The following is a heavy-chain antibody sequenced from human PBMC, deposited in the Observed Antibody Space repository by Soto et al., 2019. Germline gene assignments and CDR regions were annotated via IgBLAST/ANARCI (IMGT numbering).Heavy chain of an antibody. D-gene: IGHD3-10*01. Sequence: QVQLVQSGAEVKKPGSSVKVSCKASGGTFGSYAISWVRQAPGQGLEWMGGIIPIFGTANYAQKFQGRVTITADESTSTAYMELSSLRSEDTAVYYCATASYGSGSFYYGMDVWGQGTTVTVSS. V-gene: IGHV1-69*01. CDR3: ATASYGSGSFYYGMDV. CDR2: IIPIFGTA. CDR1: GGTFGSYA. J-gene: IGHJ6*02.